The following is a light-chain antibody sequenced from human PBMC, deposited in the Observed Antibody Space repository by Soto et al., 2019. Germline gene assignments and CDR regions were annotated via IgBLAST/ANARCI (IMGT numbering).Light chain of an antibody. CDR1: QDINTC. CDR3: QQRKSYPIT. J-gene: IGKJ5*01. CDR2: AAS. V-gene: IGKV1-9*01. Sequence: DIQLTQSPSFLSASVGDRVTITCRASQDINTCLAWYQQKPGKAPKLLIFAASTLQNGVPSRFSGSGSGTEFTVTITSLQPEDFATYYCQQRKSYPITFGQGTRLEIK.